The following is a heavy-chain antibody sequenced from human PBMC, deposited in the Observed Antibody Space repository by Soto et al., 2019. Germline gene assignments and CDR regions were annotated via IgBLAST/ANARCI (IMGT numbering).Heavy chain of an antibody. D-gene: IGHD2-8*01. V-gene: IGHV1-69*13. J-gene: IGHJ5*02. Sequence: SVKVSCKASGGTFSSYAISWVRQAPGQGLEWMGGIIPIFGTANYAQKFQGRVTITADESTSTAYMELSSLRSEDTAVYYCAREGYCTNGVCGESWFDPSGQGTLVTVSS. CDR3: AREGYCTNGVCGESWFDP. CDR1: GGTFSSYA. CDR2: IIPIFGTA.